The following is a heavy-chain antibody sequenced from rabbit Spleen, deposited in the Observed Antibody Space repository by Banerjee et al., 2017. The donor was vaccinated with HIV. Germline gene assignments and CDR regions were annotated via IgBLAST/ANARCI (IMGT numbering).Heavy chain of an antibody. CDR3: ARDTGTSFSTYGMDL. CDR2: IEGGSSAFS. D-gene: IGHD8-1*01. V-gene: IGHV1S40*01. J-gene: IGHJ6*01. CDR1: GVSFSSSHY. Sequence: QSLEESGGDLVKPGASLPLTCTASGVSFSSSHYMCWVRQAPGKGLEWIACIEGGSSAFSYFASWAKGRFTISKTSSTTVTLQMTSLTVADTATYFCARDTGTSFSTYGMDLWGPGTLVTVS.